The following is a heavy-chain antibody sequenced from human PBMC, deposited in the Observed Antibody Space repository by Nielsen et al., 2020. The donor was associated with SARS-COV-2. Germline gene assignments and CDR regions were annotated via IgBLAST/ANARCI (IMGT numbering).Heavy chain of an antibody. V-gene: IGHV4-34*01. CDR3: ARRARSTDYDSLTGYRIYHFHHMDV. CDR2: ITHGGTT. Sequence: SETLSLTCAVYGGSFSAYCWTWVRQPPGKGLEWIGEITHGGTTNYNPSLKSRVTMSVDTSKNQFSLKVISVTAADTAVYYCARRARSTDYDSLTGYRIYHFHHMDVWAQGTTVTVSS. D-gene: IGHD3-9*01. CDR1: GGSFSAYC. J-gene: IGHJ6*03.